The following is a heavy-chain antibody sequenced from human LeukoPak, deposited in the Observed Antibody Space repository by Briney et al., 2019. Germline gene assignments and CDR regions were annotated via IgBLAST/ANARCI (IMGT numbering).Heavy chain of an antibody. CDR1: GFNFANHA. D-gene: IGHD2-21*02. V-gene: IGHV3-23*01. J-gene: IGHJ4*02. CDR3: VREDTPATANY. Sequence: GGSLRLSCAASGFNFANHAMSWVRQTPGKGLEWVSAISGGGDITYYADSVKGRFTISRDNSKDTLFLQMHSLRPGDTAVYYCVREDTPATANYWGQGTLVTISS. CDR2: ISGGGDIT.